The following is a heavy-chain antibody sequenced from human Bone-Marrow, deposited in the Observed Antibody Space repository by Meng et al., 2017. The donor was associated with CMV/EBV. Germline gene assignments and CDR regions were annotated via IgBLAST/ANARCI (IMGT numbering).Heavy chain of an antibody. CDR1: GFTFSSFW. CDR2: IKQDESEI. Sequence: GESLKISCAASGFTFSSFWMAWVRQAPGKGLEWVGNIKQDESEIQYVGSVKGRFTITRDNAKNSLFLQMNSLRAEDTAVYYCARSMLEVNRYNYGMDVWAEGTPVTVSS. V-gene: IGHV3-7*01. J-gene: IGHJ6*04. D-gene: IGHD1-1*01. CDR3: ARSMLEVNRYNYGMDV.